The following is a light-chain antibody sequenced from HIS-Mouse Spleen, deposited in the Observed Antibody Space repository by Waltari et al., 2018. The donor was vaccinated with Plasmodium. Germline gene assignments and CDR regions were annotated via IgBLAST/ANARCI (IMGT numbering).Light chain of an antibody. CDR3: AAWDDSLNGVV. CDR1: SSNIGSNT. Sequence: QSVLTQPPSASGTPGQRVTISCSGSSSNIGSNTVNWYQQLPGTAPKLLIYSNNQLPSGVPGRFSGSKSGTAASLAISGLQSEDEADYYCAAWDDSLNGVVFGGGTKLTVL. V-gene: IGLV1-44*01. J-gene: IGLJ2*01. CDR2: SNN.